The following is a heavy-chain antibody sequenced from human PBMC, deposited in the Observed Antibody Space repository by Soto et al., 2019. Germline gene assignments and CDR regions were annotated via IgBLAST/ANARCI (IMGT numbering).Heavy chain of an antibody. Sequence: GSLKISCKGSGYTFTNYWIGWVRQMPGKGPEWMGIIYPRDSDTRYSPSFRGQVTISADKFITTAYLQWSSLKASDTAIYFCARHTSPYYGMDVWGQGTTVTVSS. J-gene: IGHJ6*02. CDR2: IYPRDSDT. CDR3: ARHTSPYYGMDV. V-gene: IGHV5-51*01. CDR1: GYTFTNYW.